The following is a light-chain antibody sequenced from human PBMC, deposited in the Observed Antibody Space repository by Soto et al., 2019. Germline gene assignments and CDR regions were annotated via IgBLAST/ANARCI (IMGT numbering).Light chain of an antibody. CDR2: GVS. CDR1: QSVSSTL. J-gene: IGKJ5*01. CDR3: QQYGSSPIT. V-gene: IGKV3-20*01. Sequence: EIVLTQSPVALSLSPGERATLSCRASQSVSSTLLTWCQQKPGQAPRLLIYGVSSRATGIPDRFSGSGSGTDFTLTISRLEPEDFAVYYCQQYGSSPITFGQGTRLEIK.